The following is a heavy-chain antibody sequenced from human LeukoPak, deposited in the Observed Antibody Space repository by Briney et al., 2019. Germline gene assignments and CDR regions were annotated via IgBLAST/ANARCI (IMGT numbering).Heavy chain of an antibody. Sequence: SETLSLSCSVSGCSISNYYLGWMRQPPGKGLDWIGYLSYPGSTYYIPSLKSRVNMSADTSKNNFSLSLNSVTAADTAIYYCARGPTDPSTSWDVPDNWGQGTLVTVSS. J-gene: IGHJ4*02. CDR1: GCSISNYY. CDR2: LSYPGST. V-gene: IGHV4-59*01. D-gene: IGHD6-13*01. CDR3: ARGPTDPSTSWDVPDN.